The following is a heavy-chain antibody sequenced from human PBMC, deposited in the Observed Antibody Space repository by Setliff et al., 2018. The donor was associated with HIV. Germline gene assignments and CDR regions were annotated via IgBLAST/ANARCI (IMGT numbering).Heavy chain of an antibody. CDR3: ARGSVFWDRGNHYQYMDV. J-gene: IGHJ6*03. Sequence: SETLSLTCIVSGGSISSGGYYWSWIRQHPGKGLEWIGEINHRGSTNYNSSLKSRVTIGVDTSKNQFSLNLSAVTAADTAVYYCARGSVFWDRGNHYQYMDVWATGTTVTVSS. D-gene: IGHD3-10*01. CDR1: GGSISSGGYY. CDR2: INHRGST. V-gene: IGHV4-31*03.